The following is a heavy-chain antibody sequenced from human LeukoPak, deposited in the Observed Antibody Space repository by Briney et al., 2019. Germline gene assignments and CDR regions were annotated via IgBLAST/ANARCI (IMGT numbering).Heavy chain of an antibody. Sequence: ASVKVSCKAPGYTFTGYYMHCVRQAPGQGLEWMGRVNPNSGGTNYAQKFQGRVTMTRDTSISTAYMELSRLRSDDTAVYYCARKSMGYCSGGSCYSDAFDIWGQGTMVTVSS. CDR1: GYTFTGYY. CDR2: VNPNSGGT. V-gene: IGHV1-2*06. CDR3: ARKSMGYCSGGSCYSDAFDI. D-gene: IGHD2-15*01. J-gene: IGHJ3*02.